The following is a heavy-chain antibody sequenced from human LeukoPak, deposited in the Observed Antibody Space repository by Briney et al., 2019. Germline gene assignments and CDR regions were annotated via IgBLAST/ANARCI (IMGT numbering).Heavy chain of an antibody. D-gene: IGHD4-17*01. Sequence: ASVKVSCKASGYTFTGYYMHWERQAPGQGLEWMGRINPNSGGTNYAQKFQGRVTMTRDTSISTAYMELSRLRSDDTAVYYCARGTTVTTGELDYWGQGTLVTVSS. CDR1: GYTFTGYY. V-gene: IGHV1-2*06. CDR2: INPNSGGT. CDR3: ARGTTVTTGELDY. J-gene: IGHJ4*02.